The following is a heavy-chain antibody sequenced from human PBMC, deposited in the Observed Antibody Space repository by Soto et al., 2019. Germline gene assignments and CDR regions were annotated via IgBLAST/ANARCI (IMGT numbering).Heavy chain of an antibody. V-gene: IGHV1-2*04. CDR2: INPNSGGT. CDR1: GYTFTGYY. Sequence: ASVKVSCKASGYTFTGYYMHWVRQAPGQGLEWMGWINPNSGGTNYAQKFQGWVTMTRDTSISTAYMELSRLRSDDTAVYYCARSSRNYGISFYYGMDVWGQGTTVTVSS. CDR3: ARSSRNYGISFYYGMDV. J-gene: IGHJ6*02. D-gene: IGHD3-9*01.